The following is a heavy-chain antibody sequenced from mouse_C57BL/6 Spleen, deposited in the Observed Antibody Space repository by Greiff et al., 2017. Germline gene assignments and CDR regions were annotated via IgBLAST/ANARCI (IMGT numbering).Heavy chain of an antibody. Sequence: EVMLVESGGGLVQPGGSLKLSCAASGFTFSDYYMYWVRQTPEKRLEWVAYISTGGGSTYYPDTVKGRFTISRDNAKNTLYLQMSRLKSEDTAMYYCARHARLRGYFDVWGTGTTVTVSS. V-gene: IGHV5-12*01. CDR1: GFTFSDYY. CDR2: ISTGGGST. CDR3: ARHARLRGYFDV. J-gene: IGHJ1*03. D-gene: IGHD2-2*01.